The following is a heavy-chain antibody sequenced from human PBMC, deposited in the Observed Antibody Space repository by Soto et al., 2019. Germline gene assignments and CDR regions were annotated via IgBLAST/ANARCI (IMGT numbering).Heavy chain of an antibody. CDR3: ARALVTDYNSRDYHYYFAMDV. CDR1: GGPVSGDDLY. Sequence: SETLSLTCVVSGGPVSGDDLYWSWIRHLPGKGLEWIANVYHTGTTYYNPSLKSRVSMSVDTSRNQFSLILASVTAADTAVYYCARALVTDYNSRDYHYYFAMDVWGQGTSVT. D-gene: IGHD3-22*01. CDR2: VYHTGTT. J-gene: IGHJ6*02. V-gene: IGHV4-31*02.